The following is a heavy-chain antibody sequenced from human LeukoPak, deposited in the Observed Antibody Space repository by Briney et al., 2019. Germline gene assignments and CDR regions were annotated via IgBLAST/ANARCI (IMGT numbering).Heavy chain of an antibody. Sequence: SETLSLTCAVYGGSFSGYYWSWIRQPPGKGLEWIGEINHSGSTNYNPSLKSRVTISVDTSKNQFSLELSSVTAADTAVYYCARLGGRYCSGGSCYLYYYYMDVWGKGTTVTISS. CDR2: INHSGST. J-gene: IGHJ6*03. V-gene: IGHV4-34*01. D-gene: IGHD2-15*01. CDR3: ARLGGRYCSGGSCYLYYYYMDV. CDR1: GGSFSGYY.